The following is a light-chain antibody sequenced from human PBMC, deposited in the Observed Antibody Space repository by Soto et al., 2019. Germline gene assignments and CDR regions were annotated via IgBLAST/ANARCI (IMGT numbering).Light chain of an antibody. J-gene: IGLJ1*01. Sequence: SVLTQPPSLSATPGQRVTISCSGGGSNVGSNGVEWFQQLPGAAPQLLIYSDTERPSGVPDRFSGSRAGTSASLAISGLQSEDEADYYCADRDDRMNGHGFVTGTKLTVL. CDR3: ADRDDRMNGHG. V-gene: IGLV1-44*01. CDR1: GSNVGSNG. CDR2: SDT.